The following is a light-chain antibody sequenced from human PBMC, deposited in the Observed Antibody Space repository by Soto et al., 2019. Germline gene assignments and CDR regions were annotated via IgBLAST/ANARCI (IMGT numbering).Light chain of an antibody. CDR2: GTF. V-gene: IGKV3-20*01. J-gene: IGKJ5*01. CDR1: QSISSTY. Sequence: EIVLTQSPGTLSLSPGERATLSCRASQSISSTYLAWYQQKPGQAPRLLIYGTFSRVTGIPDRFSGSGSGTDFSLAINRLEPEDFAVYYCQQYGSPPITFGQGTRLEIK. CDR3: QQYGSPPIT.